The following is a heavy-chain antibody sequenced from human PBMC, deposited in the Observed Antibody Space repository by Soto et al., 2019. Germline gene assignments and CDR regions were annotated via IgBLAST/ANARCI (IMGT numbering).Heavy chain of an antibody. J-gene: IGHJ4*02. V-gene: IGHV4-59*01. CDR1: GGSISSYY. D-gene: IGHD3-10*01. Sequence: SETLSLTCTVSGGSISSYYWSWIRQPPGKGLEWIGYIYYSGSTNYNPSLKSRVTISVDTSKNQFSLKLSSVTAADTAVYYCAGGFGGSLDYWGQGTLVTVSS. CDR3: AGGFGGSLDY. CDR2: IYYSGST.